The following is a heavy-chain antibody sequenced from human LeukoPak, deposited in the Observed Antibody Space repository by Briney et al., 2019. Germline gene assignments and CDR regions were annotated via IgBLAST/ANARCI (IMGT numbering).Heavy chain of an antibody. V-gene: IGHV3-7*01. Sequence: GGSLRLSCAASGFTFSRYWMSWVRQAPGKGLEWVANIKQDGSEKYYADSVKGRFTISRDNSKNTLYLQMNSLRAEDTAVYYCARARSSYGYGDAFDIWGQGTMVTVSS. CDR3: ARARSSYGYGDAFDI. CDR1: GFTFSRYW. D-gene: IGHD5-18*01. CDR2: IKQDGSEK. J-gene: IGHJ3*02.